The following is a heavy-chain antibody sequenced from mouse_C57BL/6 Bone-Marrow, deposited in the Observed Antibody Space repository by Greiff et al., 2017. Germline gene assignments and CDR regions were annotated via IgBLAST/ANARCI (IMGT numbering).Heavy chain of an antibody. V-gene: IGHV14-4*01. CDR3: TTMENYDYDGGGYYFDC. CDR1: GFNIKDDY. Sequence: VQLQQSGAELVRPGASVKLSCTASGFNIKDDYMHWVKQRPEQGLEWIGWIDPENGDTEYASKFQGKATITADTSSNTAYLQLSSLTSEDTAVYYCTTMENYDYDGGGYYFDCWGQGTTLTVSS. D-gene: IGHD2-4*01. J-gene: IGHJ2*01. CDR2: IDPENGDT.